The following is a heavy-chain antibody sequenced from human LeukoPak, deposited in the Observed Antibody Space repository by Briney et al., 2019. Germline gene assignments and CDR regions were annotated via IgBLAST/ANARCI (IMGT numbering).Heavy chain of an antibody. J-gene: IGHJ4*02. D-gene: IGHD3-10*01. CDR1: GYTFTGYY. Sequence: GASVKVSCKASGYTFTGYYMHWVRQAPGQGLEWMGWINPNSGGTNYAQKFQGRVTMTRDTSTSTAYMELSRLRSDDTAVYYCARDEGNTMVRGVILYYFDYWGQGTLVTVSS. CDR2: INPNSGGT. CDR3: ARDEGNTMVRGVILYYFDY. V-gene: IGHV1-2*02.